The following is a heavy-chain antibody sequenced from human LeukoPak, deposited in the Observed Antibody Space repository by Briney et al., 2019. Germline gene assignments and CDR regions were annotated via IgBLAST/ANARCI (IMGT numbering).Heavy chain of an antibody. D-gene: IGHD3-22*01. CDR2: ISSSGSTI. V-gene: IGHV3-11*01. CDR1: GFTFSDYY. Sequence: GGSLRLSCAASGFTFSDYYMSWIRQAPGKGLEWVSYISSSGSTIYYADSVKGRFTISRDNAKNSLYLQMNSLGAEDTAVYYCARDNLYDSSGYYPHFDYWGQGTLVTVSS. CDR3: ARDNLYDSSGYYPHFDY. J-gene: IGHJ4*02.